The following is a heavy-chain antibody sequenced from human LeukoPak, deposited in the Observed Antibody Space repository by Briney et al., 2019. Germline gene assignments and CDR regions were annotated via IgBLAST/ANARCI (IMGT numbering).Heavy chain of an antibody. D-gene: IGHD6-6*01. Sequence: PSETLSLTCTVSGGSISSYYWSWIRPPPGKGMEWIGYIYTSGSTNYNPSLKSRVTISVDTSKNQFSLKLSSVTAADTAVYYCARGIAARAFDYWGQGTLVTVSS. CDR2: IYTSGST. CDR3: ARGIAARAFDY. V-gene: IGHV4-4*09. J-gene: IGHJ4*02. CDR1: GGSISSYY.